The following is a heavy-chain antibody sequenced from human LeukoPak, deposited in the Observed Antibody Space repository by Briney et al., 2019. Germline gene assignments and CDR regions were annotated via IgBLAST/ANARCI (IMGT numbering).Heavy chain of an antibody. J-gene: IGHJ6*02. CDR3: ARGYGSGSYGMDV. Sequence: SETLSLTCAVYGGSFSGYYWSWIRQPPGKGLEWIGEINHSGSTNYNPSLKSRVTISVDTSKNQFSLKLSSVTAADTAVYYCARGYGSGSYGMDVWAKGPRSPSP. D-gene: IGHD3-10*01. CDR2: INHSGST. V-gene: IGHV4-34*01. CDR1: GGSFSGYY.